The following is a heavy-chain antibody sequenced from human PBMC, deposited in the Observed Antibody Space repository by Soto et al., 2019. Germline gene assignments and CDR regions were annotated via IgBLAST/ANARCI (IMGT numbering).Heavy chain of an antibody. J-gene: IGHJ5*02. Sequence: QVQLVHSGAEVKKPGASVKVSCKASGYTFTDYYMHWVRQAPGQGLEWMGWINPNSGGTNYAQKFQGRVTMTRDTSISTAYMELSGLRSDDTAVYYCATCSGGSCYANWFDPWGQGTLVTVSS. V-gene: IGHV1-2*02. CDR2: INPNSGGT. CDR1: GYTFTDYY. D-gene: IGHD2-15*01. CDR3: ATCSGGSCYANWFDP.